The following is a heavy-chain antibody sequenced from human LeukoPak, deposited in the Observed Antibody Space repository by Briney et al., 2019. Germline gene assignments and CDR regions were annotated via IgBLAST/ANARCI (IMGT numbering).Heavy chain of an antibody. V-gene: IGHV4-61*01. D-gene: IGHD3-16*01. CDR1: GGSVSSGTYY. Sequence: SETLSLTCTVSGGSVSSGTYYWSWIRQPPGKGLEWIGYIYYSGSTNYNPSLKSRVTISVDTSKNQCSLKLSSVTAADTAVYYCARDRITDRLDAFDIWGQGAMVTVSS. CDR3: ARDRITDRLDAFDI. J-gene: IGHJ3*02. CDR2: IYYSGST.